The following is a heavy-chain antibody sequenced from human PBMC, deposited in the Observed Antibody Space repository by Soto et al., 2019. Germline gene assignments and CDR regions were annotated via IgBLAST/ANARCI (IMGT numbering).Heavy chain of an antibody. D-gene: IGHD2-2*01. V-gene: IGHV1-69*13. CDR2: ITPLFGST. CDR3: ATAPLIVVVPAAMFSWFDP. CDR1: GGTFSNYA. J-gene: IGHJ5*02. Sequence: ASVKVSCKASGGTFSNYAISWVRLAPGQGLEWMGGITPLFGSTNYAQKFQGRVTITEDESTSTTYMELSSLRFEDTAVYYCATAPLIVVVPAAMFSWFDPWGQGTLVTVSS.